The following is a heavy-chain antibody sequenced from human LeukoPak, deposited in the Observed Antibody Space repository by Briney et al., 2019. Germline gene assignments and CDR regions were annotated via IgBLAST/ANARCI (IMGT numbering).Heavy chain of an antibody. V-gene: IGHV4-59*01. J-gene: IGHJ6*04. CDR2: IYYGGST. Sequence: PSETLSLTCTVSGGAISSYSWSWVRQPPAKGLQWIADIYYGGSTKYNPSLKSRVTISVDRAKNQFSLKLNSVTAADTAMYYCARINYGDYGSYYGMDVWGEGTTVTVSS. CDR1: GGAISSYS. D-gene: IGHD4-17*01. CDR3: ARINYGDYGSYYGMDV.